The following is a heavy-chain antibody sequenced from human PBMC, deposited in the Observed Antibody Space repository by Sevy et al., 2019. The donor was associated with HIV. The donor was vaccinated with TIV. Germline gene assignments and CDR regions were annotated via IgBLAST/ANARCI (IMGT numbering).Heavy chain of an antibody. CDR3: ARSRVITGTFDY. CDR1: GGSISGYY. V-gene: IGHV4-59*01. Sequence: SETLSLTCTVSGGSISGYYWSWIRLPPGKGLEWIGYLSYSGSTNYNPSLNSRVTISVDTSKNEFSLKLSSVTAADTAVYYCARSRVITGTFDYWGQGTLVTVSS. J-gene: IGHJ4*02. D-gene: IGHD1-20*01. CDR2: LSYSGST.